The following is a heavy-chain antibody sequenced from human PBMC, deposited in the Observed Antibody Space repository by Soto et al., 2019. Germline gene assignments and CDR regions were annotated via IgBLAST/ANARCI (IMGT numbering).Heavy chain of an antibody. CDR2: ISWNSGNI. D-gene: IGHD6-13*01. Sequence: EVQLVESGGGLVQPGRSLRLSCAASGFTFDDYAMHWVRQVPGKGLEWVSGISWNSGNIGYADSVKGRFTISRDNAKNSLYLQMNSRRVEDTALYYCAKDTYSRSPYYMDVWGKGTTVTVSS. CDR3: AKDTYSRSPYYMDV. V-gene: IGHV3-9*01. CDR1: GFTFDDYA. J-gene: IGHJ6*03.